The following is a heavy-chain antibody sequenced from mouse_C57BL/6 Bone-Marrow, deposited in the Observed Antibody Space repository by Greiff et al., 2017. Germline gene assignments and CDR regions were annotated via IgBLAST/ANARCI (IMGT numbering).Heavy chain of an antibody. CDR3: ARSLLLAWFAY. CDR2: ISSGSSTI. D-gene: IGHD1-1*01. Sequence: EVHLVESGGGLVKPGGSLKLSCAASGFTFSDYGMHWVRQAPEKGLEWVAYISSGSSTIYYADTVKGRFTISRDNAKNTLFLQMTSLRSADTAMYYCARSLLLAWFAYWGQGTLVTVSA. V-gene: IGHV5-17*01. J-gene: IGHJ3*01. CDR1: GFTFSDYG.